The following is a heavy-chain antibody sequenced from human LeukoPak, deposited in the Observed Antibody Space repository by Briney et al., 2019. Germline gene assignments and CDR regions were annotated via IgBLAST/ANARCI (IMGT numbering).Heavy chain of an antibody. CDR3: ARLYYPGAFDI. CDR1: GYSISSGYY. Sequence: SETLSLTCTVSGYSISSGYYWGWIRQPPGKGLEWIGEINHSGSTNYNPSLKSRVTIPVDTSKNQFSLKLSSVTAADTAVYYCARLYYPGAFDIWGQGTMVTVSS. V-gene: IGHV4-38-2*02. CDR2: INHSGST. J-gene: IGHJ3*02. D-gene: IGHD3-22*01.